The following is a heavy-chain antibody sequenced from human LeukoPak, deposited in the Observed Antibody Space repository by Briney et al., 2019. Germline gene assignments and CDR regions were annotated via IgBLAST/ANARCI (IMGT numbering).Heavy chain of an antibody. D-gene: IGHD5-18*01. J-gene: IGHJ4*02. Sequence: SETLSLTCAVYGGSFSGYYWSWIRQPAGKGLEWIGRIYTSGSTNYNPSLKSRVTISVDTSKNQFSLKLSSVTAADTAVYYCATLGYSYGTDYWGQGTLVTVSS. CDR2: IYTSGST. CDR3: ATLGYSYGTDY. CDR1: GGSFSGYY. V-gene: IGHV4-59*10.